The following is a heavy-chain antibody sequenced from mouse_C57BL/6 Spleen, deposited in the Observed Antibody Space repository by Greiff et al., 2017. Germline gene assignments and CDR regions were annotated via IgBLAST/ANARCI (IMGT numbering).Heavy chain of an antibody. D-gene: IGHD3-3*01. CDR1: GYTFTSYW. Sequence: QVQLQQPGAELVKPGASVKMSCKASGYTFTSYWITWVKQRPGQGLEWIGDIYPGSGSTNYNEKFKSKATLPVDTSSSPAYMQLSSLTSNYSAVYYGARALRKGCAMDYWGQGTSVTVAS. CDR3: ARALRKGCAMDY. V-gene: IGHV1-55*01. J-gene: IGHJ4*01. CDR2: IYPGSGST.